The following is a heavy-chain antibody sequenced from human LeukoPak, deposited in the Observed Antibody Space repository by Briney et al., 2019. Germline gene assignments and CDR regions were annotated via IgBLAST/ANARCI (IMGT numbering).Heavy chain of an antibody. CDR1: GGSISSSSYY. CDR3: AREQWLVPDNGFDP. V-gene: IGHV4-39*01. J-gene: IGHJ5*02. CDR2: IYYSRST. Sequence: SSETLSLTCTVSGGSISSSSYYWGWIRQPPGKGLEWIGSIYYSRSTYYNPSLKSRVTISVDTSKNQFSLKLSSVTAADTAVYYCAREQWLVPDNGFDPWGQGTLVTVSS. D-gene: IGHD6-19*01.